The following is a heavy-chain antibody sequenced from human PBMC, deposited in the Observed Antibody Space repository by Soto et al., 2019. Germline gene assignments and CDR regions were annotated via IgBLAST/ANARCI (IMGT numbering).Heavy chain of an antibody. CDR3: ARGYGTDVDV. D-gene: IGHD3-10*01. CDR2: INHSGNP. CDR1: GGSFSGYY. J-gene: IGHJ4*02. Sequence: QVQLQQWGAGLLKPSETLSLTCAVYGGSFSGYYWNWIRQPPGKGLGWIGEINHSGNPTYNPSLXSXAXTXXDPSETPVSLKPSSVPAADTAVYYGARGYGTDVDVWGPGTLVTASS. V-gene: IGHV4-34*01.